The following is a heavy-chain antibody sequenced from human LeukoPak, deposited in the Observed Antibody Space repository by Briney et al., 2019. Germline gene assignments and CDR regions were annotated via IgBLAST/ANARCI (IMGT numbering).Heavy chain of an antibody. D-gene: IGHD1-26*01. V-gene: IGHV3-69-1*02. CDR1: GFTVSTYA. Sequence: GGSLRLSCAASGFTVSTYAMNWVRQAPGKGLEWVSYISSSGTIYYADSVKGRFTISRDNAKNSLYLQMNSLRAEDTAVYYCARWGVGDYWGQGTLVTVS. CDR3: ARWGVGDY. J-gene: IGHJ4*02. CDR2: ISSSGTI.